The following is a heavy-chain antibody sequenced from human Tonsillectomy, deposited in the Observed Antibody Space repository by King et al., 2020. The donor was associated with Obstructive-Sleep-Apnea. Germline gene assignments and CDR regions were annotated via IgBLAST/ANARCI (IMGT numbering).Heavy chain of an antibody. V-gene: IGHV4-39*07. CDR1: GGSISSSNYY. CDR3: ARPAYCGADCYSYGAFDI. D-gene: IGHD2-21*02. Sequence: QLQLQESGPGLVKPSETLSLTCTVSGGSISSSNYYWGWIRQPPGKGLEWIGSIYYSRSTYYNPSLKSRVTLSVETSKNHVSLKLSSVTAADTAVYYCARPAYCGADCYSYGAFDIWGQGTMVTVSS. J-gene: IGHJ3*02. CDR2: IYYSRST.